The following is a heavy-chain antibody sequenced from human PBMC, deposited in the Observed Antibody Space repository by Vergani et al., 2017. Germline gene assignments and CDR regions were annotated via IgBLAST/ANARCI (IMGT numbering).Heavy chain of an antibody. Sequence: QVHLVESGGGVVQPGRSLRLSCAASGFTFSSYGMHWVRQAPGKGLEWVAVIWYDGADKYYADSVKGRFTISRDNAKNSLYLQMNSLRDEDTAVYYCARDLVGGQGTLVTVSS. CDR1: GFTFSSYG. D-gene: IGHD2-15*01. CDR3: ARDLV. CDR2: IWYDGADK. V-gene: IGHV3-33*01. J-gene: IGHJ4*02.